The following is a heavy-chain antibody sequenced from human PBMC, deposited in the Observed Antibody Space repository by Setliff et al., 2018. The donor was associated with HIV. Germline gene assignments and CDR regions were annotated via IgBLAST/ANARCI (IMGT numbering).Heavy chain of an antibody. D-gene: IGHD3-16*01. CDR2: MNPNSGNT. V-gene: IGHV1-8*02. CDR1: GYTFTSYD. J-gene: IGHJ3*02. Sequence: ASVKVSCKASGYTFTSYDIHWVRQATGQGLEWMGWMNPNSGNTGYAQKFQGRVTMTRSTSISTAYMELRSLRPGDTAMYYCATTTLGWSDDAFDIWGQGTMVTVSS. CDR3: ATTTLGWSDDAFDI.